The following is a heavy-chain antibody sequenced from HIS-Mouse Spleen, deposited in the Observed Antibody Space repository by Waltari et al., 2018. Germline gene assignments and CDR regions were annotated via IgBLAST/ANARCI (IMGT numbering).Heavy chain of an antibody. CDR1: GGSFSGYY. Sequence: QVQLQQWGAGLLKPSETLSLTCAVYGGSFSGYYWSWIRQPPGKVLERIGEINQSGSPNTNPAVKSRVTISVDTSKNQFSRKLSSVTAADTAVYYCARGRSPATVTIGYYFDYWGQGTLVTVSS. CDR2: INQSGSP. D-gene: IGHD4-17*01. V-gene: IGHV4-34*01. J-gene: IGHJ4*02. CDR3: ARGRSPATVTIGYYFDY.